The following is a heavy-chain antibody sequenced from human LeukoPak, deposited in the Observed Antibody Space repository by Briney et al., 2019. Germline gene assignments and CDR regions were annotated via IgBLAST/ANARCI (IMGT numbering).Heavy chain of an antibody. J-gene: IGHJ4*02. Sequence: GGSLRLSCAASRFTFSNYYVHWVRQPPGKGLVWVSRINSDGRDRDYVDSVKGRFTISRDNAKNTVYLQVNSLRAEDTAVYYCATFGFNWNLGYWGQGTLVTVSS. D-gene: IGHD1-20*01. V-gene: IGHV3-74*01. CDR3: ATFGFNWNLGY. CDR1: RFTFSNYY. CDR2: INSDGRDR.